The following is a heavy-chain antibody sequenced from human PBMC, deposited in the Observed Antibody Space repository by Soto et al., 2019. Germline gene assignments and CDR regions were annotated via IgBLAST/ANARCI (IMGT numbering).Heavy chain of an antibody. CDR1: GGTFSSYT. CDR2: IIPIRGIA. D-gene: IGHD3-22*01. Sequence: QVQLVQSGAEVKKPGSSVKVSCKASGGTFSSYTISWVRQAPGQGLEWMGRIIPIRGIANYAQKFQGRDTITADKSPITASMELSSLRSEDTAVYYCARDRYYDSSGRLSDYYGMDVWGQGTTVTVSS. V-gene: IGHV1-69*08. J-gene: IGHJ6*02. CDR3: ARDRYYDSSGRLSDYYGMDV.